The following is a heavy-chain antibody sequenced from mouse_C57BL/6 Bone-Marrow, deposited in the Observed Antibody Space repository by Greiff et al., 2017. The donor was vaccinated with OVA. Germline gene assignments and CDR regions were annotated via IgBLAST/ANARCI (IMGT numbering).Heavy chain of an antibody. J-gene: IGHJ4*01. CDR3: ATYDYDGAYYAMDY. CDR1: GYAFSSSW. D-gene: IGHD2-4*01. CDR2: IYPGDGDT. V-gene: IGHV1-82*01. Sequence: VKLQESGPELVKPGASVKISCKASGYAFSSSWMNWVKQRPGKGLEWIGRIYPGDGDTNYNGKFKGKATLTADKSSSTAYMQLSSLTSEDSAVYFCATYDYDGAYYAMDYWGQGTSVTVSS.